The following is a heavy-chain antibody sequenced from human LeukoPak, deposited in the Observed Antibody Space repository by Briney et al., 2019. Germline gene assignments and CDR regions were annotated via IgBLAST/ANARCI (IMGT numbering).Heavy chain of an antibody. CDR2: IYYSGST. CDR3: ARQSATYYDFWSGSFGI. CDR1: GGSISSSSYH. D-gene: IGHD3-3*01. Sequence: SETLSLTCTVSGGSISSSSYHWGWNRQPPGKGLQWIGSIYYSGSTYYNPSLKSRVTISVDTSKNRFSLKLTSVTAADTAVYYCARQSATYYDFWSGSFGIWGQGTMVTVSS. J-gene: IGHJ3*02. V-gene: IGHV4-39*01.